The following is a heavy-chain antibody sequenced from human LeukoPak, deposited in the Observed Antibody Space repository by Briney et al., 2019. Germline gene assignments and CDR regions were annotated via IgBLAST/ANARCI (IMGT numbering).Heavy chain of an antibody. CDR1: GGSISSSNW. CDR2: IYHSGST. D-gene: IGHD4-17*01. Sequence: SGTLSLTCAVSGGSISSSNWWSWVRQPPGKGLEWIGEIYHSGSTNYNPSLKSRVTISVDTSKNQFSLKLSSVTAADTAVYYCARGGYDYGDYSFMPRPGGFQHWGQGTLVTVSS. J-gene: IGHJ1*01. CDR3: ARGGYDYGDYSFMPRPGGFQH. V-gene: IGHV4-4*02.